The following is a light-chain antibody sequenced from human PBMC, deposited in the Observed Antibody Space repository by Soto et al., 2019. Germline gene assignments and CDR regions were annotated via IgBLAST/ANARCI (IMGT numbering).Light chain of an antibody. CDR1: QTISSW. Sequence: DIQMTQSPSTLSGSVGDRVTITCRASQTISSWLAWYQQKPGKAPKLLIYKASTLKSGVPSRFSGSGSATEFSLTISSLQPDDFATYYCQHYNSYSEAFGHGPRWTP. V-gene: IGKV1-5*03. J-gene: IGKJ1*01. CDR2: KAS. CDR3: QHYNSYSEA.